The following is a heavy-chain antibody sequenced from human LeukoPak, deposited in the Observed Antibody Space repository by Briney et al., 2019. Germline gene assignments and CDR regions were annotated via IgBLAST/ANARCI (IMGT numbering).Heavy chain of an antibody. CDR2: ISGSGGST. CDR3: AKAGLGYYGSESRHDY. V-gene: IGHV3-23*01. J-gene: IGHJ4*02. D-gene: IGHD3-10*01. Sequence: GGSLRLSCAASGFTFSSYAMSWVRQAPGKGLEWVSAISGSGGSTYHADSVKGRFTISRDNSKNTLYLQMNSLRAEDTAVYYCAKAGLGYYGSESRHDYWGQGTLVIVSS. CDR1: GFTFSSYA.